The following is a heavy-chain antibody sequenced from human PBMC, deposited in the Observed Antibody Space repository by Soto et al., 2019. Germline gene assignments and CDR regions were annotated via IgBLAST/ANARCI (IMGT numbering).Heavy chain of an antibody. CDR2: IFYSGNT. J-gene: IGHJ6*02. CDR3: ARRPGNDVYYGLDL. V-gene: IGHV4-39*01. Sequence: PSETLSLTCTVSGGSISSSGYYWGWIRQPPGKGLEWIGSIFYSGNTFYNPSLKSRVTISVDTSKNQFSLSLSSVTAADTAVYYCARRPGNDVYYGLDLWGQGTTVTVSS. CDR1: GGSISSSGYY.